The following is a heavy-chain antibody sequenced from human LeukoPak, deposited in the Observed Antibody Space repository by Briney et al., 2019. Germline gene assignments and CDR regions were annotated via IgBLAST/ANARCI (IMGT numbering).Heavy chain of an antibody. CDR3: ASPFRGRSSSSLYYYYMDV. Sequence: ASVKVSCKAFGYTFTSNYMHWVRQAPGQGPEWMGVISPSGGSTTYAQKFQGRVTMTRDTSISTAYMELSRLRSDDTAVYYCASPFRGRSSSSLYYYYMDVWGKGTTVTVSS. D-gene: IGHD6-13*01. CDR2: ISPSGGST. J-gene: IGHJ6*03. CDR1: GYTFTSNY. V-gene: IGHV1-2*02.